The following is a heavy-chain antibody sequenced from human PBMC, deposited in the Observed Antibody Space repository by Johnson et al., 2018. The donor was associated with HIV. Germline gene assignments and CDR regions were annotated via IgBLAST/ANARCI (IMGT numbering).Heavy chain of an antibody. D-gene: IGHD2-15*01. CDR2: INSDGSST. V-gene: IGHV3-74*02. J-gene: IGHJ3*02. CDR3: ARVVVVVATVRVGAFDI. Sequence: EQLVESGGGLVQPGGSLRLSCAASGFTFSGSWMSWVRQAPGKGLVWVSRINSDGSSTSYADSVKGRFTTSRDNAKNTLYLQMNSLRAEDTALYYCARVVVVVATVRVGAFDIWGQGTMVTVSS. CDR1: GFTFSGSW.